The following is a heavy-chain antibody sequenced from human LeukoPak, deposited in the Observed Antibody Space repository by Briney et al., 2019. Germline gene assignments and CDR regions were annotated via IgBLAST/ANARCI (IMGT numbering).Heavy chain of an antibody. CDR3: AGLPAY. CDR1: GFTFSSYG. Sequence: GSLRLSCAASGFTFSSYGMHWVRQAPGKGLEWVAVISYDGSNKYYADSMKGRFTISRDNSQNTLYLQMNSLRAEDTAVYYCAGLPAYWGQGTLVTVSS. CDR2: ISYDGSNK. J-gene: IGHJ4*02. V-gene: IGHV3-30*03.